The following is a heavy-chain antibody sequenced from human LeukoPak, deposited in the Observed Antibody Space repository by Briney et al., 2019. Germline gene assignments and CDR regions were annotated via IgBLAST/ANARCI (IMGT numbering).Heavy chain of an antibody. D-gene: IGHD1-26*01. J-gene: IGHJ3*02. V-gene: IGHV3-53*01. CDR3: ARDQISGTYSMSDAFDI. CDR2: IYSGGTT. Sequence: GGSLRLSCAASGFTVSSNYMSWVRQPPWKGLEWVSVIYSGGTTYYADSVKGRFTISRDNSKNTLYLQMNSLRAEDTAVYYCARDQISGTYSMSDAFDIWGQGTLVTVSS. CDR1: GFTVSSNY.